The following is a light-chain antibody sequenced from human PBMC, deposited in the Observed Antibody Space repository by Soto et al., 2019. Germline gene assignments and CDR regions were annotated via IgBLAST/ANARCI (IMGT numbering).Light chain of an antibody. V-gene: IGKV1-5*03. CDR3: RHYNTYSPPYT. CDR2: KAS. J-gene: IGKJ2*01. CDR1: QSISYW. Sequence: DIQMTQSPSTLSASVGDRVTITCRASQSISYWLAWYQQKPGKAPNLLIYKASSLESGDPSRFSGSGSGTEFTLTITSLQPDDFATYYCRHYNTYSPPYTFGQGTKLEIK.